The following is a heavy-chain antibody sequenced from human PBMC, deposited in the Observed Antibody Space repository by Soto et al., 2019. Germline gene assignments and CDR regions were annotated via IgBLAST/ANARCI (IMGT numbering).Heavy chain of an antibody. CDR1: GFTFSSYA. CDR2: ISGSGGST. V-gene: IGHV3-23*01. J-gene: IGHJ4*02. CDR3: AKGLRPIFGVVIPKWGFDY. Sequence: GGSLRLSCAASGFTFSSYAMSWVRQAPGKGLEWVSAISGSGGSTYYADSVKGRFTISRDNSKNTLYLQMNSLRAEDTAVYYCAKGLRPIFGVVIPKWGFDYWGQGTLVTVSS. D-gene: IGHD3-3*01.